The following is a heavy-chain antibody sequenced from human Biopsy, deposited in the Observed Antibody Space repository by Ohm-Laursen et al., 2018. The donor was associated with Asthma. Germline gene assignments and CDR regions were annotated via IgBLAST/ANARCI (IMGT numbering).Heavy chain of an antibody. J-gene: IGHJ4*02. CDR2: IYYTGSD. V-gene: IGHV4-61*01. Sequence: GTLSLTCTVSGGSVSTGSYYWSWIRQPPGKGLEWLGYIYYTGSDNYNPSLKSRVTISVDTSKNQFSLRLNSVTAADTAVYFCARRGGVRRYFDYWGQGTLVTVSS. CDR1: GGSVSTGSYY. CDR3: ARRGGVRRYFDY. D-gene: IGHD3-16*01.